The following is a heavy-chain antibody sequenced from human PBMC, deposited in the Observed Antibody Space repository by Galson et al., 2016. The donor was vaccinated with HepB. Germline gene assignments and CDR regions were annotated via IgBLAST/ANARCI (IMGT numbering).Heavy chain of an antibody. J-gene: IGHJ4*02. CDR1: GASISNNYW. D-gene: IGHD1-7*01. CDR3: TRGTLGTTATMAFDY. Sequence: ETLSLTCAVSGASISNNYWWSWVRQSPEKGLEWIGEIYQTGTTNYDPSFTSRATISVDTSKNQIPLRMDSVTAADTAVYYGTRGTLGTTATMAFDYWGQGTLVSVSS. CDR2: IYQTGTT. V-gene: IGHV4-4*02.